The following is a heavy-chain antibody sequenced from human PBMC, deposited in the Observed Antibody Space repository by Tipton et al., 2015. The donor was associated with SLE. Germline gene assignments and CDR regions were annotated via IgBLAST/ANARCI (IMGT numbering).Heavy chain of an antibody. CDR1: DGSISDYY. CDR3: ASSSGWHDGLGV. Sequence: LRLSCTVSDGSISDYYWTWIRQPAGEGLEWIGRMYASGSTNYNPSLRSRAAMSVDASKSHFSLKLTSVTAADTAVYYCASSSGWHDGLGVWGRGTTVTVSS. D-gene: IGHD6-19*01. J-gene: IGHJ6*02. CDR2: MYASGST. V-gene: IGHV4-4*07.